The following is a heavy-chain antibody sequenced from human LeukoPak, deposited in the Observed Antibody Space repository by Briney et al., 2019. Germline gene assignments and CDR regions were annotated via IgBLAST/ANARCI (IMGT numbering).Heavy chain of an antibody. CDR2: ISSSGKA. CDR3: ARFKGGTGFDY. J-gene: IGHJ4*02. V-gene: IGHV4-39*01. CDR1: GGSITTTDFD. Sequence: SETLSLTCAVSGGSITTTDFDWAWIRQPPGQGFEWIATISSSGKAYYYPSLMSRVTISVDTSKNQFSLDVTSVTAADTGLFYCARFKGGTGFDYWGRGALVIVSS. D-gene: IGHD1-26*01.